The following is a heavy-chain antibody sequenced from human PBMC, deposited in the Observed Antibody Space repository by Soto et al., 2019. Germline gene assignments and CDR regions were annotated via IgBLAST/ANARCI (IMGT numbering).Heavy chain of an antibody. J-gene: IGHJ4*02. CDR3: ARGVGYSYGQFDY. CDR2: INHSGST. D-gene: IGHD5-18*01. CDR1: GGSFSGYY. Sequence: SETLSLTCAVYGGSFSGYYWSWIRQPPGKGLEWIGEINHSGSTNYNPSLKSRVTISVDTSKNQFSLKLSSVTAADTAVYYCARGVGYSYGQFDYWGQGTLVTVSS. V-gene: IGHV4-34*01.